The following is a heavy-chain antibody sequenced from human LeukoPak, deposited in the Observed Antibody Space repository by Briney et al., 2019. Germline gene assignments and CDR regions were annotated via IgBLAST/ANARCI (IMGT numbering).Heavy chain of an antibody. V-gene: IGHV4-34*01. Sequence: SETLSLTCAVYGGSFSDYYWSWIRQPPGKGLEWIGEINHSGSTNYSPSLKSRVTISVDTSKNQFSLKLSSVTAADTAVYYCARAAAIRDAFDIWGQGTMVTVSS. D-gene: IGHD6-25*01. CDR2: INHSGST. J-gene: IGHJ3*02. CDR1: GGSFSDYY. CDR3: ARAAAIRDAFDI.